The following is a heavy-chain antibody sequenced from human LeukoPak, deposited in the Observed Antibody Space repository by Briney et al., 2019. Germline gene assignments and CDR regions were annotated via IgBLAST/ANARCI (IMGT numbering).Heavy chain of an antibody. Sequence: GSLRLSRAASGFTVSSNYMSWVRQAPGKGLEWVSVIYSGGSTYYADSVKGRFTISRDNSKNTLYLQMNSLRAEDTAVYYCARERPGMDYMDAWGKGTTVTVSS. CDR1: GFTVSSNY. V-gene: IGHV3-53*01. J-gene: IGHJ6*03. CDR3: ARERPGMDYMDA. CDR2: IYSGGST.